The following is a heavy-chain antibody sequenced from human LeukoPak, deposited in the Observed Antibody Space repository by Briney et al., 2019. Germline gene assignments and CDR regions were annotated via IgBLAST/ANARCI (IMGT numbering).Heavy chain of an antibody. CDR1: GLTFSSYA. CDR2: TSYDGSKK. D-gene: IGHD4/OR15-4a*01. V-gene: IGHV3-30*14. Sequence: GGSLRLSCAASGLTFSSYAMHWVRQAPGKGLEWVAVTSYDGSKKDYADSVKGRFTISRDNSKNTLYLQMNSLRAEDTAVYYCARRAGAYSHPYDYWGQGTLVTVSS. J-gene: IGHJ4*02. CDR3: ARRAGAYSHPYDY.